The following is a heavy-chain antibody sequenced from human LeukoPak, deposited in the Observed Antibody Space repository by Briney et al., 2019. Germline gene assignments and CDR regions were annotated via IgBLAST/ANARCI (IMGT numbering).Heavy chain of an antibody. V-gene: IGHV3-30*18. CDR1: GFAFSRYG. J-gene: IGHJ4*02. D-gene: IGHD3-9*01. CDR3: AKATGDLRAKDY. CDR2: ISYDGSYI. Sequence: GSSLRLSCVASGFAFSRYGMHWVRQAPGKGLEWVAVISYDGSYIDYADSVKGRLTISRDNAKNTVYLEMDSLRPEDTALYYCAKATGDLRAKDYWGQGTLVMVSS.